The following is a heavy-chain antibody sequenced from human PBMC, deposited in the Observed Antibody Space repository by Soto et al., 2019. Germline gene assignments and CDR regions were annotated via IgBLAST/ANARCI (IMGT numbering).Heavy chain of an antibody. V-gene: IGHV4-31*03. J-gene: IGHJ4*02. D-gene: IGHD3-10*01. CDR2: IFYDGRT. Sequence: QVQLQETGPGLVKPSQTLSLTCTVSGYSISSGGYYWSWIRQLPGRGLEWVGYIFYDGRTGYNPSLKSRLSISVDSSKNQFSLRLSSVTAADTAVYFCAREERSCYCGADYWGQGTLVTVSS. CDR1: GYSISSGGYY. CDR3: AREERSCYCGADY.